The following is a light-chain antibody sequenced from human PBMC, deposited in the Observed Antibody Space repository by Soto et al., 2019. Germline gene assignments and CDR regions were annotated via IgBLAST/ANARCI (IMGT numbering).Light chain of an antibody. Sequence: IQMTQSTSSVSGSVIDVVATGSLASQGISSWLAWYQQKPGKAPKLLIYAASSLQSGVPSRFSGSGSGTDFTLTISSLQPEDFATYYCQQANSTPLAFGGGTKVDIK. V-gene: IGKV1-12*01. J-gene: IGKJ4*01. CDR3: QQANSTPLA. CDR2: AAS. CDR1: QGISSW.